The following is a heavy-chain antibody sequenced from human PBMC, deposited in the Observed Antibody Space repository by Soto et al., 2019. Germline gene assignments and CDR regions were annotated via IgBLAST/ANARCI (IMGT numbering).Heavy chain of an antibody. J-gene: IGHJ4*02. CDR2: GSGIGT. CDR3: AREGRRDYDRCGYYPLDH. CDR1: GFTYSSNA. Sequence: EVPLLESGGGLAQPGGSLRLTCVASGFTYSSNAMSWVRQAPGKGLEWICGSGIGTYYAHFVKGRFTVSRDNSKNTLYLQMNSLRVEDPAVYYCAREGRRDYDRCGYYPLDHWGQGTLVTVSS. V-gene: IGHV3-23*01. D-gene: IGHD3-22*01.